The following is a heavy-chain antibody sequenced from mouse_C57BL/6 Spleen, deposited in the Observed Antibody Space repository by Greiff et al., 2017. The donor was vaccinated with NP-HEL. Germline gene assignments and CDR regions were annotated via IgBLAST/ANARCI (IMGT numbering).Heavy chain of an antibody. D-gene: IGHD1-1*01. J-gene: IGHJ4*01. V-gene: IGHV1-55*01. CDR2: IYPGSGST. CDR3: ARKGYYYGSSYVRAMDY. CDR1: GYTFTSYW. Sequence: QVQLQPGAELVKPGASVKMSCKASGYTFTSYWITWVKQRPGQGLEWIGDIYPGSGSTNYNEKFKSKATLTVDTSSSTAYMQLSSLTSEDSAVYYCARKGYYYGSSYVRAMDYWGQGTSVTVSS.